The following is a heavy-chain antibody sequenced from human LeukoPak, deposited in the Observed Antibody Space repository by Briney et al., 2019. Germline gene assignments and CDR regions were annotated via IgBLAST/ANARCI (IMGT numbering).Heavy chain of an antibody. CDR1: GFTFSSYS. J-gene: IGHJ4*02. V-gene: IGHV3-48*04. CDR3: ARGGVWVVPAAMPDY. CDR2: ISSSGSTI. D-gene: IGHD2-2*01. Sequence: GGSLRLSCAASGFTFSSYSMNWVRQAPGKGLEWVSYISSSGSTIYYADSVKGRFTISRDNAKNSLYLQMNSLRAEDTAVYYCARGGVWVVPAAMPDYWGQGTLVTVSS.